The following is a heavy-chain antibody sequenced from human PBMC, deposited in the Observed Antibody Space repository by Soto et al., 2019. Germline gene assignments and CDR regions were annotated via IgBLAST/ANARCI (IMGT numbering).Heavy chain of an antibody. Sequence: SVKVSCKASGGTFSNYALSRVRQAPGQGLEWMGDIIPIFGTTNNAQKFQGRVTITADEATSTVYMELSSLRSEDTAVYYCARRDAYRSSWFIDYWGQGTLVTVSS. J-gene: IGHJ4*02. CDR3: ARRDAYRSSWFIDY. CDR1: GGTFSNYA. D-gene: IGHD6-13*01. V-gene: IGHV1-69*13. CDR2: IIPIFGTT.